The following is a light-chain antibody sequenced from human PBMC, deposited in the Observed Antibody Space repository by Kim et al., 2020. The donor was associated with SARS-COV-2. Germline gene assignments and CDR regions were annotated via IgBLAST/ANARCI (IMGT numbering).Light chain of an antibody. CDR3: QQRSNWPLRT. CDR1: QSVSSY. J-gene: IGKJ1*01. CDR2: GVS. V-gene: IGKV3-11*01. Sequence: EIVLTQSPATLSLSPGERATLSCRASQSVSSYVAWYQQKPGQAPRLLIYGVSNRATGIPARFSGSGSGTDFTLTISSLEPEDFAVYYCQQRSNWPLRTFGQGTKVDIK.